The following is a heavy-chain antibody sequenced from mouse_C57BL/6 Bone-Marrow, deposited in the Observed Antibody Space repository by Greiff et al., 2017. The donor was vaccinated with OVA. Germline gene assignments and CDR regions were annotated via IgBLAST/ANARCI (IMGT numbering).Heavy chain of an antibody. CDR3: AHYGSSSGWYFDV. CDR2: IYPSDSET. V-gene: IGHV1-61*01. J-gene: IGHJ1*03. Sequence: VQLQQPGAELVRPGSSVKLSCKASGYTFTSYWMDWVKQRPGQGLEWIGNIYPSDSETHYNQKFKDKATLAVDKSSSTAYRQLSSLTSEDSAVYYCAHYGSSSGWYFDVWGTGTTVTVSS. D-gene: IGHD1-1*01. CDR1: GYTFTSYW.